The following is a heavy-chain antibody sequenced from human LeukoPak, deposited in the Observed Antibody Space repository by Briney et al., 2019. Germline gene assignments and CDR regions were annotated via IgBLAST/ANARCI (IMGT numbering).Heavy chain of an antibody. D-gene: IGHD5-18*01. V-gene: IGHV4-34*01. Sequence: ESSETLSLTCAVYGGSFSGYYWSWIRQPPGKGLEWIGEINHSGSTNYNPSLKSRVTISVDTSKNQFSLKLSSVTAADTAVYYCATHARGYSYGPLGYWGQGTLVTVSS. CDR2: INHSGST. CDR1: GGSFSGYY. J-gene: IGHJ4*02. CDR3: ATHARGYSYGPLGY.